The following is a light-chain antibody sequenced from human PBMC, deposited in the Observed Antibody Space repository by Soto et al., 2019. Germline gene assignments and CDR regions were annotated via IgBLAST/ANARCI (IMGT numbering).Light chain of an antibody. CDR3: QQLNSYALT. J-gene: IGKJ4*01. V-gene: IGKV1-9*01. CDR1: QGISSY. CDR2: AAS. Sequence: IQLTQSPSSLSASVGDRVTITCRASQGISSYLAWYQQKPGKAPKLLSYAASTLQSGVPSRFSGSGSGTDFTLTISSLQPEDFATYYCQQLNSYALTFGGGTKVEIK.